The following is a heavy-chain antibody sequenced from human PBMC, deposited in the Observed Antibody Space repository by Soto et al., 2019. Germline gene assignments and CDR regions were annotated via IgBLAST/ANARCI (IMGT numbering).Heavy chain of an antibody. V-gene: IGHV1-2*04. J-gene: IGHJ3*02. D-gene: IGHD3-10*01. CDR1: GYTFTAYY. CDR3: AVTLWFGEDDAFDI. Sequence: ASVKVSCKASGYTFTAYYMRWVRQAPGQGLEWMGWINPNSGGTNYAQKLQGWVTMTRDTSISTAYMELSRLRSDDTAVYYCAVTLWFGEDDAFDIWGQGTMVTVS. CDR2: INPNSGGT.